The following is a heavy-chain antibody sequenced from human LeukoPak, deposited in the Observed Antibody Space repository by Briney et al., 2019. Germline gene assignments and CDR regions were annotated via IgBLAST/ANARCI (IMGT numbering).Heavy chain of an antibody. CDR2: ISSSGGTI. V-gene: IGHV3-48*03. D-gene: IGHD2-15*01. Sequence: GESLKISCTASGFTFSSYEMNWVRQAPGKGLELVSFISSSGGTIYYTDSVKGRFSISRDNAKNSLYLQINSLRDEDTAVYYCASLTVAATCWGQGTLVTVSS. CDR1: GFTFSSYE. J-gene: IGHJ4*02. CDR3: ASLTVAATC.